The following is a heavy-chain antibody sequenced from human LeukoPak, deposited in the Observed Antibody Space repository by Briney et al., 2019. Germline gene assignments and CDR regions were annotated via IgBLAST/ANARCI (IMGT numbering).Heavy chain of an antibody. D-gene: IGHD3-9*01. CDR2: IDKTGRT. CDR3: ARSGDFDWAIGGAFDR. CDR1: GVSITTSY. J-gene: IGHJ3*01. V-gene: IGHV4-59*01. Sequence: PSETLSLTGTGSGVSITTSYWIWIRKPPGKGREGIGYIDKTGRTKYNTFLKSRISISVNTSKKQFSLKLSSVTAADTDVYYCARSGDFDWAIGGAFDRWGQGTLVIVSS.